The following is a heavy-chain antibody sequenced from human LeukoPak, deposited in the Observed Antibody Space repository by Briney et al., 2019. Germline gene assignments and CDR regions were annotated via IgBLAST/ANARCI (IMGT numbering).Heavy chain of an antibody. V-gene: IGHV3-23*01. CDR1: GFTFCDHA. CDR2: ISGGGNST. Sequence: QSGGSLRLSCAASGFTFCDHAMTWVRQTPGKGLEWVSVISGGGNSTDYADSIKGRFTISRDNSKNTLYLQMNSLRAEDTALYYCAKLGCTGTFCYANYWGQGTLVTVSS. CDR3: AKLGCTGTFCYANY. D-gene: IGHD2-2*01. J-gene: IGHJ4*02.